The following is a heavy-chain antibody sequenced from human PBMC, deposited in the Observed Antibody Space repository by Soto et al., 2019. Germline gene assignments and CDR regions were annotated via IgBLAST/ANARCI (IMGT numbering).Heavy chain of an antibody. CDR2: ISAYNGNT. J-gene: IGHJ4*02. CDR1: GYTFTSYG. Sequence: ASVKVSCKASGYTFTSYGISWVRQAPGQGLEWMGWISAYNGNTNYAQKLQGRVTMTTDTSTSTAYMELRSLRSDDTAVYYCARVTLEDIVVVVAATDFDYWGQGTLVTVSS. CDR3: ARVTLEDIVVVVAATDFDY. D-gene: IGHD2-15*01. V-gene: IGHV1-18*01.